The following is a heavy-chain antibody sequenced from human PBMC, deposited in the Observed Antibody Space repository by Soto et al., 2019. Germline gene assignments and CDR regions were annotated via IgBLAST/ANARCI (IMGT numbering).Heavy chain of an antibody. J-gene: IGHJ4*02. Sequence: QVQVVQSGAEVKKPGSSVKVSCKASGGTFSSYTITWVRQAPGQGLEWLGRIIPIFGVTNYAQKFQDRLTMTADRPTTTAYMELSSLTSADTAVYYCVRDWESTTQTWGFGDSWGQGTLVNVSS. CDR2: IIPIFGVT. CDR1: GGTFSSYT. D-gene: IGHD3-10*01. V-gene: IGHV1-69*04. CDR3: VRDWESTTQTWGFGDS.